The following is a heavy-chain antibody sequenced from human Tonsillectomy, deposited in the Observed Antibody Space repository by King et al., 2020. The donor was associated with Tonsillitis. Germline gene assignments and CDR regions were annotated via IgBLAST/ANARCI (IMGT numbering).Heavy chain of an antibody. CDR2: ISSNGGST. D-gene: IGHD6-13*01. V-gene: IGHV3-23*04. J-gene: IGHJ4*02. CDR1: GFSLSGNYA. CDR3: AAHPISAVGYFDY. Sequence: VQLVESGGGLVQPWGSLRLSCAASGFSLSGNYALSWVRQAPGKGLEWVSTISSNGGSTYYADSVKGRFTISRDSSKNSQYLQMESLTAGDTAIYYCAAHPISAVGYFDYWGQGALVSVSS.